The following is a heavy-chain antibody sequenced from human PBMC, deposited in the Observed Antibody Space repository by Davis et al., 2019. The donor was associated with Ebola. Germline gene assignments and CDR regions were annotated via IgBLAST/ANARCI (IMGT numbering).Heavy chain of an antibody. D-gene: IGHD2-2*01. CDR3: ARRPAIYYYYYGMDV. CDR1: GGSFSGYY. Sequence: SETLSLTCAVYGGSFSGYYWSWIRQPPGKGLEWIGEINHSGSTNYNPSLKSRVAISVDTSKNQFPLKLSSVTAADTAVYYCARRPAIYYYYYGMDVWGQGTTVTVSS. J-gene: IGHJ6*02. CDR2: INHSGST. V-gene: IGHV4-34*01.